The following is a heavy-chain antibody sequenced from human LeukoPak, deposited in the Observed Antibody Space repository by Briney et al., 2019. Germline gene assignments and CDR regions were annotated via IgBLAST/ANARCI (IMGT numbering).Heavy chain of an antibody. V-gene: IGHV3-23*01. D-gene: IGHD6-13*01. J-gene: IGHJ4*02. CDR2: ISGDGGST. CDR1: GFTFSNYA. Sequence: PGGSLRLSCAASGFTFSNYAMSWLREAPGKGLEWVSGISGDGGSTYYADSVKGRFTISRGSSENALYLQMNSLRAEDTAVYYCAKTSKYSTTWYDYWGQGTLVTVSS. CDR3: AKTSKYSTTWYDY.